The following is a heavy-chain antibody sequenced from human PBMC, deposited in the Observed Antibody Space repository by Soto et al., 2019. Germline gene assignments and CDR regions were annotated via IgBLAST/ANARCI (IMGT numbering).Heavy chain of an antibody. CDR1: GGSFSGYY. J-gene: IGHJ6*03. V-gene: IGHV4-34*01. CDR2: INHSGST. D-gene: IGHD4-17*01. Sequence: PSETLSLTCAVYGGSFSGYYWSWSRQPPGKGLEWIGEINHSGSTNYNPSLKSRVTISVDTSKNQFSLKLSSVTAADTAVYYCARGIYGDYYYYYYMDVWGKGTTVTVSS. CDR3: ARGIYGDYYYYYYMDV.